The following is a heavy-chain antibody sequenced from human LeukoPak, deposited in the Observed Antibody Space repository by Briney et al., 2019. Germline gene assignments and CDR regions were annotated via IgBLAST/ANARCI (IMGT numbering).Heavy chain of an antibody. CDR3: ARSKPITGFFGMDV. Sequence: PGGSLRLSCAASGFTFSDYAMHWFRQAPGKGLEWVAVISYGGTNEYYADSVKGRFSISRDNSKNTLYLQMNSLRADDTAVYYCARSKPITGFFGMDVWGQGTTVTVSS. CDR1: GFTFSDYA. J-gene: IGHJ6*02. D-gene: IGHD1-20*01. V-gene: IGHV3-30*04. CDR2: ISYGGTNE.